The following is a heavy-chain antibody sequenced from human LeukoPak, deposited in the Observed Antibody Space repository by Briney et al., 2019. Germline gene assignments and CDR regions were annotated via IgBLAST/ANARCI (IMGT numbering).Heavy chain of an antibody. CDR3: ARDRPNYHESNGHYYRPNGDY. CDR2: ISSSSTTI. J-gene: IGHJ4*02. V-gene: IGHV3-48*01. D-gene: IGHD3-22*01. CDR1: GFTFSNYN. Sequence: GGSLRLSCAASGFTFSNYNMNWVRQAPGKGLEWVSYISSSSTTIHYADSVRGRFTISRDNARNSLYLQMNSLRAEDTAVYYCARDRPNYHESNGHYYRPNGDYWGQGTLVTVSS.